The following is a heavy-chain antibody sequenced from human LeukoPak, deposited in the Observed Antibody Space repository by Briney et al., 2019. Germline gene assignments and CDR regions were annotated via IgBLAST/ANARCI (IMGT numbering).Heavy chain of an antibody. J-gene: IGHJ5*02. Sequence: ASVKVSCKASGCTFTGYYMHWVRQAPGQGLEWMGWINPNSGGTNYAQKFQGRVTMTRDTPISTAYMELSRLRSDDTAVYYCARVQGPQPIRWFDPWGQGTLVTVSS. CDR2: INPNSGGT. V-gene: IGHV1-2*02. D-gene: IGHD2-2*02. CDR3: ARVQGPQPIRWFDP. CDR1: GCTFTGYY.